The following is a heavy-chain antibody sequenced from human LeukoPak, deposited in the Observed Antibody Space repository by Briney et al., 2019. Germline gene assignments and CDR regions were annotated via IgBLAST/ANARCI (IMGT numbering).Heavy chain of an antibody. V-gene: IGHV4-59*01. D-gene: IGHD2-15*01. J-gene: IGHJ6*02. CDR3: ARAPVLNYYYGMDV. Sequence: PSETLSLTCTVSGGSISSYYWSWIRQPPGKGLEWIGYIYYSGSTNYNPSLKSRVTVSVDTSKNQFSPKLSSVTAADTAVYYCARAPVLNYYYGMDVWGQGTTVTVSS. CDR1: GGSISSYY. CDR2: IYYSGST.